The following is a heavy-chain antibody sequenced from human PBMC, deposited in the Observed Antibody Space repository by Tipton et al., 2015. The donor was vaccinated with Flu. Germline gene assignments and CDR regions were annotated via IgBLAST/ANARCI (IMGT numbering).Heavy chain of an antibody. CDR2: IYSDDST. Sequence: QLVQSGGGLIQPGGSLRLSCAASGFTVSSNYMIWVRQAPGKGLEWVSVIYSDDSTSYADSVKGRFTISRDNSKNTLYLQMNSLRAEDTAVHFCARGMQTIFGVVTFGMDVCGQGTTVIVSS. V-gene: IGHV3-53*01. CDR3: ARGMQTIFGVVTFGMDV. J-gene: IGHJ6*02. D-gene: IGHD3-3*01. CDR1: GFTVSSNY.